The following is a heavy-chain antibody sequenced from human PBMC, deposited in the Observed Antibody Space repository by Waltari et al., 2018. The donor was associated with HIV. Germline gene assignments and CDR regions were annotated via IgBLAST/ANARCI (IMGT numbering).Heavy chain of an antibody. V-gene: IGHV4-59*01. CDR2: IYYSGST. D-gene: IGHD6-13*01. CDR1: GGSISSYY. Sequence: QVQLQESGPGLVKPSETLSLTCTVSGGSISSYYWSWIRQPPGKGLEWIGYIYYSGSTNSTPPLKVRVTISVDTSKNQFALKLSLVTAADTAVYYCARVKQPLARSYYYYYGMDVWGQGTTVTVSS. J-gene: IGHJ6*02. CDR3: ARVKQPLARSYYYYYGMDV.